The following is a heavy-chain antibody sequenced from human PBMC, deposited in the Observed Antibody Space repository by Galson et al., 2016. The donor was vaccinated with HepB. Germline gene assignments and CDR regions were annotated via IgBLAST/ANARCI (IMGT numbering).Heavy chain of an antibody. D-gene: IGHD6-13*01. V-gene: IGHV4-31*03. J-gene: IGHJ2*01. CDR3: ARLFEQQLEWEDYWYFDL. Sequence: TLSLTCTVSGGSISSGDYYWSWIRQHPGKGLEWIGYIYYSGSTYYNPSLKSRVTISVDTSKNQFSLKLSSVTAADTAVYSCARLFEQQLEWEDYWYFDLWGRGTLVTVSS. CDR1: GGSISSGDYY. CDR2: IYYSGST.